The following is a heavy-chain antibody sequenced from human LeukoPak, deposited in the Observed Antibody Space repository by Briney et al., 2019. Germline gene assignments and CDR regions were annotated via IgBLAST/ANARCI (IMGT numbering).Heavy chain of an antibody. CDR1: GYTFTGYY. CDR3: ARARDRWNDDGRFDY. J-gene: IGHJ4*02. Sequence: GASVKVSCKASGYTFTGYYMHWVRQAPGQGLEWMGIINPSGGSTSYAQKFQGRVTMTRDMSTSTVYMELSSLRSEDTAVYYCARARDRWNDDGRFDYWGQGTLVTVSS. D-gene: IGHD1-1*01. V-gene: IGHV1-46*01. CDR2: INPSGGST.